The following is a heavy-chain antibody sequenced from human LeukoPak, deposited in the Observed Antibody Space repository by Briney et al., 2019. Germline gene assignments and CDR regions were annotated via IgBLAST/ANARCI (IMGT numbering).Heavy chain of an antibody. CDR3: ARELLVGCSGGSCYSFDY. V-gene: IGHV1-18*01. J-gene: IGHJ4*02. CDR2: ISSYSVKT. Sequence: ASVKVSCKASGYSIGTYGVNWVRQAPGQGLEWMGWISSYSVKTESAQKFQGRVTMTTDTSTSTTYMEPRSLSAEDTAVYYCARELLVGCSGGSCYSFDYWGQGTLVTVSS. D-gene: IGHD2-15*01. CDR1: GYSIGTYG.